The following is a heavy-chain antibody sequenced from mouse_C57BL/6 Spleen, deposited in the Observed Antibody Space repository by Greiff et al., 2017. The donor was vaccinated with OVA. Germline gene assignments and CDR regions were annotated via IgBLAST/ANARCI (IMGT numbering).Heavy chain of an antibody. J-gene: IGHJ1*03. CDR2: IYWDDDK. V-gene: IGHV8-12*01. CDR1: GFSLSTSGMG. D-gene: IGHD1-1*01. CDR3: ARSTHYYGSSYLYWYFDV. Sequence: QVTLKESGPGILQSSQTLSLTCSFSGFSLSTSGMGVSWIRQPSGKGLEWLAHIYWDDDKRYNPSLKSRLTISKDTSRNQVFLKITSVDTADTATYYCARSTHYYGSSYLYWYFDVWGTGTTVTVSS.